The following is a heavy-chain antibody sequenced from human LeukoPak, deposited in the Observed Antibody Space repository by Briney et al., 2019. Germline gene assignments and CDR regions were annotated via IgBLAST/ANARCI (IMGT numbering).Heavy chain of an antibody. CDR2: WHFASNK. CDR3: AREAPVVPAAIVVFDY. CDR1: GFIFSSYG. D-gene: IGHD2-2*01. V-gene: IGHV3-30*02. Sequence: GGSLRLSCVTSGFIFSSYGIHWVRQAPGKGLEWVAWHFASNKYYAESVRGRFTMSRDNSKNTLYLQMNSLRAEDTAVYYCAREAPVVPAAIVVFDYWGQGTLVTVSS. J-gene: IGHJ4*02.